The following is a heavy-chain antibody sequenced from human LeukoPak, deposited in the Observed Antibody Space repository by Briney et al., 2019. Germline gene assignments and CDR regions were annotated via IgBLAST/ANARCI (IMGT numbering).Heavy chain of an antibody. D-gene: IGHD6-19*01. J-gene: IGHJ4*02. V-gene: IGHV1-69*04. CDR2: IIPIFGIA. Sequence: SVKVSCKASGGTCSSYAISWVRQAPGQGLEWMGRIIPIFGIANYAQKFQGRVTITADKSTSTAYMELSSLRSEDTAVYYCARDEGIAVAGVFDYRGQGTLVTVSS. CDR3: ARDEGIAVAGVFDY. CDR1: GGTCSSYA.